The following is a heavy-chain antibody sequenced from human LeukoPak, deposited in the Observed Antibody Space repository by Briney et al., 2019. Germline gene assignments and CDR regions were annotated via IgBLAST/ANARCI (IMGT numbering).Heavy chain of an antibody. CDR3: ARDYDFWSVKDAFDI. D-gene: IGHD3-3*01. CDR2: IKQDGSEK. J-gene: IGHJ3*02. CDR1: GFTFSSYW. V-gene: IGHV3-7*01. Sequence: GGSLRLSCAASGFTFSSYWMSWVRQAPGKGLEWVANIKQDGSEKYYVDSVKGRFTISRDNAKNSLYLQMNSLRAEDTAVYYCARDYDFWSVKDAFDIWGQGTMVTVSS.